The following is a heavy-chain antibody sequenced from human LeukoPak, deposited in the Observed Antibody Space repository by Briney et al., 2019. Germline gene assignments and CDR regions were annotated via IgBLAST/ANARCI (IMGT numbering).Heavy chain of an antibody. CDR2: IHYSGST. CDR3: ARDQVVRDNYYYYGMDV. V-gene: IGHV4-30-4*01. J-gene: IGHJ6*02. Sequence: PSQTLSLTCTVSGGSISSGDYYWSWIRQPPGKGLEWIGYIHYSGSTYYNPSLKSRVTISVDTSKNQLSLKLSSVTAADTAVYYCARDQVVRDNYYYYGMDVWGQGTTVTVSS. CDR1: GGSISSGDYY. D-gene: IGHD2-15*01.